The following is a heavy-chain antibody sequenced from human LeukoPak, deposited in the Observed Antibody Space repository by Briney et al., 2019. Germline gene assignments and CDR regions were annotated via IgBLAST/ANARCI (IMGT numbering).Heavy chain of an antibody. Sequence: GGSLRLSCAASGFTFSSYSMNWVRQAPGKGLEWVSYISSSSSSTIYYADSVKGRLTISRDNAKNSLYLQMNSLRAEDTAVYYCAYARDSSGFEYFQHWGQGTLVTVSS. CDR1: GFTFSSYS. J-gene: IGHJ1*01. CDR3: AYARDSSGFEYFQH. D-gene: IGHD6-19*01. V-gene: IGHV3-48*04. CDR2: ISSSSSSTI.